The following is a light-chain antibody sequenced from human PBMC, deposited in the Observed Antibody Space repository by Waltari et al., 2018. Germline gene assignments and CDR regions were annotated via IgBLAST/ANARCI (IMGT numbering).Light chain of an antibody. Sequence: QSALTQPASVSGSPGQSITISCIGTSSDVGVYNYVSWYQQHPGKPPKLMIYDVSNRPSGVSSLFSGSKSGNTASLTISGLQAEDEADYYCSSYSSSTTPLIFGGGTKLTVL. CDR2: DVS. CDR3: SSYSSSTTPLI. J-gene: IGLJ2*01. V-gene: IGLV2-14*03. CDR1: SSDVGVYNY.